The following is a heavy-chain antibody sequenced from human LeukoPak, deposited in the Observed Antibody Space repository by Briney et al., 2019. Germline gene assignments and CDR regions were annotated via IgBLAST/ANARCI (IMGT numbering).Heavy chain of an antibody. J-gene: IGHJ4*02. Sequence: SGGSLRLSCAASVFTVSSNYMSWVRQAPGKGLEWVSVIYSGGSTYYADSVKGRFTISRDNSKNTLYLQMNSLRAEDTAVYYCASGGDYYDSSGKGDYWGQGTLVTVSS. CDR1: VFTVSSNY. D-gene: IGHD3-22*01. CDR3: ASGGDYYDSSGKGDY. V-gene: IGHV3-53*01. CDR2: IYSGGST.